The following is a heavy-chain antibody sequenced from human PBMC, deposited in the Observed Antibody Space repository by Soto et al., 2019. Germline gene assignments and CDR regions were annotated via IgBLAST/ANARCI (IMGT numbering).Heavy chain of an antibody. Sequence: PSETLSLTCTVSGGSISTYYWSWIRQPPGKGLEWIGYINYSGRTNYNPPLKSQVTMSLDTSKNQFSLKLRSVTAADTAVFYCARYAGSSWFDYWGQGTLVTVSP. CDR1: GGSISTYY. D-gene: IGHD6-13*01. CDR2: INYSGRT. CDR3: ARYAGSSWFDY. V-gene: IGHV4-59*01. J-gene: IGHJ4*02.